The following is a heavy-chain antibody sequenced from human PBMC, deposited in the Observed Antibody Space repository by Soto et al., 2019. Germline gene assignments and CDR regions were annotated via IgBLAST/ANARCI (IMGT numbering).Heavy chain of an antibody. Sequence: GGSLRLSCAASGFTFSSYAMHWVRQAPGKGLERVAVISYDGSNKYYADSVKGRFTISRDNSKNTLYLQMNSLRAEDTAVYYCARDRPWSGSAEMGDYWGQGTMVTVYS. J-gene: IGHJ4*02. CDR3: ARDRPWSGSAEMGDY. CDR1: GFTFSSYA. V-gene: IGHV3-30-3*01. D-gene: IGHD3-3*01. CDR2: ISYDGSNK.